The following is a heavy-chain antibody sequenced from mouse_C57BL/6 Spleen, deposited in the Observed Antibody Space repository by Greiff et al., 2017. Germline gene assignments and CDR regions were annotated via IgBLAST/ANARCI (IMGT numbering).Heavy chain of an antibody. CDR3: ASHLPGDYYGNYVGTDYFDY. V-gene: IGHV5-6*02. CDR2: ISSGGSYT. CDR1: GFTFSSYG. D-gene: IGHD2-1*01. Sequence: EVMLVESGGDLVKPGGSLKLSCAASGFTFSSYGMSWVRQTPDKRLEWVATISSGGSYTYYPDSVKGRFTISRDNDKNTLYLQMSSLKSEDTAMYYCASHLPGDYYGNYVGTDYFDYWGQGTTLTVSS. J-gene: IGHJ2*01.